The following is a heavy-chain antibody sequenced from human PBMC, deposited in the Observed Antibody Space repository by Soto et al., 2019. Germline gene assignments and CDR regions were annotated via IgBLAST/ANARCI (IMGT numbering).Heavy chain of an antibody. D-gene: IGHD2-8*01. CDR3: ANVLRLDY. V-gene: IGHV3-30*18. CDR2: ISYDGSNK. Sequence: GGSLRLSXAASGFTFSNYGMHWVRQAPGKGLEWVAVISYDGSNKYYADSVKGRFTISRDNSKNTLYLQMNSLRAEDTAVYYCANVLRLDYWGQGTLVTVSS. J-gene: IGHJ4*02. CDR1: GFTFSNYG.